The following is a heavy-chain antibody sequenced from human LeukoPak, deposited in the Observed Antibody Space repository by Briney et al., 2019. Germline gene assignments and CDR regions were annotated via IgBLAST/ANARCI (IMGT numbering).Heavy chain of an antibody. V-gene: IGHV4-39*07. J-gene: IGHJ4*02. CDR1: GGSISSISYY. D-gene: IGHD3-16*02. CDR3: ASLYDYVWGSYRYDY. CDR2: INHSGST. Sequence: SETLSLTCTVSGGSISSISYYWGWIRQPPGKGLEWIGEINHSGSTNYNPSLKSRVTISVDTSKNQFSLKLSSVTAADTAVYYCASLYDYVWGSYRYDYWGQGTLVTVSS.